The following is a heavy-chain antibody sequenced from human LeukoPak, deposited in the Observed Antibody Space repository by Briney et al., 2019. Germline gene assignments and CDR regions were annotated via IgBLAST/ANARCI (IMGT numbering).Heavy chain of an antibody. CDR2: IYWDDDK. Sequence: SGPTLVNPTEPLTLTCTFSGFSLSTSGVAVGWIRQPPGKALEWLALIYWDDDKRYSPSLKSRLTITKDTSKNQVVLTMTNMDPVDTATYYCAHRVVADDTLDYWGQGTLVTVSS. V-gene: IGHV2-5*02. D-gene: IGHD2-15*01. CDR3: AHRVVADDTLDY. CDR1: GFSLSTSGVA. J-gene: IGHJ4*02.